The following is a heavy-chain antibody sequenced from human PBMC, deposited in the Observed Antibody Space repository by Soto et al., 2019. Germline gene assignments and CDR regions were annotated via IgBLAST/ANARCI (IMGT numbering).Heavy chain of an antibody. CDR2: IYYSGNT. CDR3: ARADWSGWIDY. Sequence: QVQLQESGPGLVKPSQTLSLTCTVSGGSINNAGYYWTWIRQHPRKGLEWIGYIYYSGNTFYNPSLESRVAISVDPSKNQFSLNLTSVTAADTAVFYCARADWSGWIDYWGHGTLVTVSS. V-gene: IGHV4-31*03. D-gene: IGHD6-19*01. CDR1: GGSINNAGYY. J-gene: IGHJ4*01.